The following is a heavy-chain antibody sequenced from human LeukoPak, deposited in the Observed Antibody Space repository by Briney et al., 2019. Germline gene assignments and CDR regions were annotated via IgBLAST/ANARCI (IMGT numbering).Heavy chain of an antibody. D-gene: IGHD6-19*01. V-gene: IGHV4-38-2*02. Sequence: PSETLSLTCTVSGYSISCGSYWGWIRQPPGKGLEWIGSIYHSGSTYYNPSLKSRVTISVDTSKNQFSLKLSSVTAADTAVYYCARETVASIGHYYGMDVWGQGTTVTVSS. CDR2: IYHSGST. CDR3: ARETVASIGHYYGMDV. J-gene: IGHJ6*02. CDR1: GYSISCGSY.